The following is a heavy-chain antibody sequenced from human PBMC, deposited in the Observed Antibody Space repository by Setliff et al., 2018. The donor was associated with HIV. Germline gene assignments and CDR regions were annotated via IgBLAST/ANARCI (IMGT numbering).Heavy chain of an antibody. CDR1: GYSFTDND. CDR3: ARDWLMIRGVSWFDP. CDR2: MDPKSGHT. Sequence: ASVKVSCKASGYSFTDNDINWVRQATGQGLEWMGWMDPKSGHTVYAEKFQGRVTITRDTSISTAYMELSSLRSEDTALYYCARDWLMIRGVSWFDPWGQGTLVTVSS. J-gene: IGHJ5*02. V-gene: IGHV1-8*01. D-gene: IGHD3-10*01.